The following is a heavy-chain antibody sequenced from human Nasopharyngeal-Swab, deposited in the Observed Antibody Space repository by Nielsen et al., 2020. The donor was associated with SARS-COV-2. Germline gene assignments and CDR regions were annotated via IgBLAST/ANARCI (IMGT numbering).Heavy chain of an antibody. Sequence: GESLKISCAASGFTFDDYTMHWVRQAPGKGLEWVSLSSWDGGSTYYADSVKGRFTISRDNSKNSLYLQMNSLRTEDTALYYCAKDDSGWVGYFHYWGQGTLVTVSS. CDR1: GFTFDDYT. J-gene: IGHJ4*02. CDR3: AKDDSGWVGYFHY. D-gene: IGHD3-10*01. V-gene: IGHV3-43*01. CDR2: SSWDGGST.